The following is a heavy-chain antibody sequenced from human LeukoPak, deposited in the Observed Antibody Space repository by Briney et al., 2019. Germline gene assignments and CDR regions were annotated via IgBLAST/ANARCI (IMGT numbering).Heavy chain of an antibody. D-gene: IGHD2-21*01. J-gene: IGHJ6*03. V-gene: IGHV4-30-4*08. CDR3: ARVGSYYYDYYMDV. CDR1: GGSISSGYY. Sequence: SQTLSLTCTVSGGSISSGYYWSWIRQPPGKGLEWIGYIYYSGSTYYNPSLKSRVTISVDTSKNQFSLKLSSVTAADTAVYYCARVGSYYYDYYMDVWGKGTTVTVSS. CDR2: IYYSGST.